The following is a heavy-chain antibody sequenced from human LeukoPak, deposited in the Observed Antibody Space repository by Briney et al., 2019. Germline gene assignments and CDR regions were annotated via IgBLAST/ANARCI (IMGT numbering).Heavy chain of an antibody. CDR1: GGSTSSGSYY. D-gene: IGHD3-3*01. Sequence: SQTLSLTCTVSGGSTSSGSYYWSWIRQPAGKGLEWIGRIYTSGSTNYNPSLKSRVTISVDTSKNQFSLKLSSVTAADTAVYYCAREGITIFGVVTSFDYWGQGTLVTVSS. V-gene: IGHV4-61*02. CDR3: AREGITIFGVVTSFDY. CDR2: IYTSGST. J-gene: IGHJ4*02.